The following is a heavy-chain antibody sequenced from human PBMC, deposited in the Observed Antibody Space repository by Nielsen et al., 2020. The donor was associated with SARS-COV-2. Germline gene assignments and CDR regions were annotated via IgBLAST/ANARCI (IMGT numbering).Heavy chain of an antibody. V-gene: IGHV3-74*01. CDR1: GFTFGSSW. J-gene: IGHJ4*02. Sequence: GGSLRLSCAASGFTFGSSWMHWVRQAPGKGLVWVSRINSDGRTTTYADSVKGRFTISRDNSKNTLYLQMNSLRAEDTAVYYCAKARAGRYPQSRILDNWAQGTLVTVSA. D-gene: IGHD2-21*01. CDR3: AKARAGRYPQSRILDN. CDR2: INSDGRTT.